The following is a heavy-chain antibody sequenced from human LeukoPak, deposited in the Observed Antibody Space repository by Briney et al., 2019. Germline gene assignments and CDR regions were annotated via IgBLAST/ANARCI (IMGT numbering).Heavy chain of an antibody. V-gene: IGHV4-61*08. CDR1: GGSLSSGGYY. Sequence: SGTLSPPWTFPGGSLSSGGYYWTWIRQPPGKGLEWIGYIYYSGSPIYNPSLKSSATISVATSKNQFSLKLSSVTAADTAVYYCAREPRLYNWNGAYYYYYGMDVWGKGTTVTVSS. CDR3: AREPRLYNWNGAYYYYYGMDV. D-gene: IGHD1-1*01. J-gene: IGHJ6*04. CDR2: IYYSGSP.